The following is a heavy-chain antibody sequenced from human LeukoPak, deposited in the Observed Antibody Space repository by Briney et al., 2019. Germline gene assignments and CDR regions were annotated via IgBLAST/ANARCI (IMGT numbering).Heavy chain of an antibody. CDR3: AKAWVVDGDY. Sequence: GRSLRLSCAASGFTFSSYAMHWVRQAPGKGLEWVAVISYDGSNKYYADSVKGRFTISRDNSKNTLYLQMNSLRAEDTAVYYCAKAWVVDGDYWGQGTLVTASS. J-gene: IGHJ4*02. D-gene: IGHD2-15*01. V-gene: IGHV3-30-3*01. CDR1: GFTFSSYA. CDR2: ISYDGSNK.